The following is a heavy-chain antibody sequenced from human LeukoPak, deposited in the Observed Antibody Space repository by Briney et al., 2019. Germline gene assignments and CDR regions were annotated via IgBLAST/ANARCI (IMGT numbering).Heavy chain of an antibody. J-gene: IGHJ4*02. CDR3: ARIDFWSGYWDY. V-gene: IGHV4-39*01. D-gene: IGHD3-3*01. Sequence: SETLSLTCTVSGGSISSSSYYWGWIRQPPGKGLEWIVSIYYSGRPYSNPSLKSRVTISVDTSKNQFSLKLSSVTAADTAVYYCARIDFWSGYWDYWGQGTLVTVSS. CDR2: IYYSGRP. CDR1: GGSISSSSYY.